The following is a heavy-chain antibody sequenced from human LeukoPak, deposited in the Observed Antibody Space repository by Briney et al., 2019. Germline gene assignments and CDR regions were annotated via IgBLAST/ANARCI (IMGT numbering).Heavy chain of an antibody. CDR3: ARSGVFTGYDAFDI. CDR1: GGSINISY. Sequence: PSETLSLTCTVSGGSINISYWSWIRQPPGKGLEWFGYIYYRGSTNYNPSLKSRVTISVDTSKNQYSLKLSSVTAADTAVYYCARSGVFTGYDAFDIWGQGTRVTVSS. D-gene: IGHD6-13*01. J-gene: IGHJ3*02. V-gene: IGHV4-59*08. CDR2: IYYRGST.